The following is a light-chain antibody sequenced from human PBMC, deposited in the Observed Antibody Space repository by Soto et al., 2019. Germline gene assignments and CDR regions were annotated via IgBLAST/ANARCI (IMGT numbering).Light chain of an antibody. J-gene: IGKJ4*02. CDR3: QQYGNSPLT. CDR2: GVS. V-gene: IGKV3-20*01. CDR1: QSVRSDY. Sequence: EIVWTQSPDTLCWSPGQRCTLWCRAIQSVRSDYFAVYQQKPGQAPRVIISGVSTRAAGVPDRFSGSGSGTDFTLTLSRLEPEDFALYYCQQYGNSPLTFGGGTKV.